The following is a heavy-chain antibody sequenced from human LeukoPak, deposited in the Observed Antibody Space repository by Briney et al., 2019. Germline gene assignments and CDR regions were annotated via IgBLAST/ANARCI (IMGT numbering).Heavy chain of an antibody. CDR2: INPNSGGT. V-gene: IGHV1-2*02. J-gene: IGHJ4*02. Sequence: ASVKVSCKASGYTFTGYYMHWVRQAPGQGLEWMGWINPNSGGTNYAQKFQGRVTMTRDMSTSTVYMELSSLRSEDTAVYYCARAWDYYDSSGYYSLDYWGQGTLVTVSS. D-gene: IGHD3-22*01. CDR1: GYTFTGYY. CDR3: ARAWDYYDSSGYYSLDY.